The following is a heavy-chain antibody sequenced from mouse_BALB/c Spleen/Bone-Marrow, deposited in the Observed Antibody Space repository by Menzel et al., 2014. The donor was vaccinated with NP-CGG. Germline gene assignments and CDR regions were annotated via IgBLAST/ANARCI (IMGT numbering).Heavy chain of an antibody. Sequence: EVKLVESGGDLVKPGGPLKPSCAASGFTSISFGLSWVPQTPNKRLGGSQPLRRVGSYTYYPDSVKGRFTISRDNAKNTLYLQMSSLKSEDTAMYYCARPTTVVATGGSFDYWGQGTTLTVSS. V-gene: IGHV5-6*02. CDR3: ARPTTVVATGGSFDY. J-gene: IGHJ2*01. CDR2: LRRVGSYT. D-gene: IGHD1-1*01. CDR1: GFTSISFG.